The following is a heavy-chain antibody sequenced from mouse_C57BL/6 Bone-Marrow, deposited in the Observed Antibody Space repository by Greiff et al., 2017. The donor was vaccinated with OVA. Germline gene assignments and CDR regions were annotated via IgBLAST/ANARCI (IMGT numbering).Heavy chain of an antibody. CDR3: TTSGNWDYFDF. Sequence: VQLQQSGAELVRPGASVKLSCTASGFNIKDDYMHWVKQRPEQGLEWIGWIDPENGDTEYASKFQGKATITADTSSNTAYLQLSSLTSEDTAVYYCTTSGNWDYFDFWCQGTTLTVSS. J-gene: IGHJ2*01. CDR1: GFNIKDDY. V-gene: IGHV14-4*01. CDR2: IDPENGDT. D-gene: IGHD4-1*01.